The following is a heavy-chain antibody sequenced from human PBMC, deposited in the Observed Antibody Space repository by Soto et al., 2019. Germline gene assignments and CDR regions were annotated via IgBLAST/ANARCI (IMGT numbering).Heavy chain of an antibody. J-gene: IGHJ4*02. CDR3: ARADPDASVGY. D-gene: IGHD2-15*01. Sequence: SETLSLTCTVSAASFSKYYWTWLRQSPGRGLEWIGYISYSGSTYYNPSLKSRVTISADTSKNQFSLRMNSVIAADTAVYYCARADPDASVGYWGQGTLVTVS. CDR2: ISYSGST. V-gene: IGHV4-59*01. CDR1: AASFSKYY.